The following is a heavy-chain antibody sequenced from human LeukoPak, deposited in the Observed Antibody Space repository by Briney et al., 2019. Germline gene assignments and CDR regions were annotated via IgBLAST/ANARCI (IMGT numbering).Heavy chain of an antibody. CDR1: GFTFSSYG. V-gene: IGHV3-23*01. D-gene: IGHD3-22*01. CDR3: ANKKSSAYYYAAFDY. Sequence: PGRSLRLSCAASGFTFSSYGMHWVRQAPGKGLEWVSVISGSGGSTYYADSVKGRFTISRDNSKNTLYLQMNSLRAEDTAVYYCANKKSSAYYYAAFDYWGQGTLVTVSS. J-gene: IGHJ4*02. CDR2: ISGSGGST.